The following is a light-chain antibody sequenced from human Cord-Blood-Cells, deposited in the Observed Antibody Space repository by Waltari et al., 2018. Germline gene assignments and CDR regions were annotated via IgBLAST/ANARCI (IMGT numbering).Light chain of an antibody. CDR2: EGS. CDR3: CSYAGSSTVV. CDR1: SIDVGSYNL. J-gene: IGLJ2*01. Sequence: QYALTQPAYVSGSPGQSITISCTGTSIDVGSYNLVSCYQQHPSKAPKLMSYEGSKRPSGVSNRFSGSKSGNTASLTISGLQAEDEADYYCCSYAGSSTVVFGGGTKLTVL. V-gene: IGLV2-23*01.